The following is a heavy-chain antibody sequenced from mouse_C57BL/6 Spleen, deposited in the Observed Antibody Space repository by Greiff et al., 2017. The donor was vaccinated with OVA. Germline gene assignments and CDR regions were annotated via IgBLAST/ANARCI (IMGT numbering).Heavy chain of an antibody. CDR3: ARGNDGYFDAMDY. V-gene: IGHV1-64*01. J-gene: IGHJ4*01. CDR1: GYTFTSYW. D-gene: IGHD2-3*01. Sequence: VQLQQPGAELLKPGASVKLSCKASGYTFTSYWMHWVKQRPGQGLEWIGMIHPNSGSTNYNEKFKSKATLTVDKSSSTAYMQLSSLTSEDSAVYYGARGNDGYFDAMDYWGQGTSVTVSS. CDR2: IHPNSGST.